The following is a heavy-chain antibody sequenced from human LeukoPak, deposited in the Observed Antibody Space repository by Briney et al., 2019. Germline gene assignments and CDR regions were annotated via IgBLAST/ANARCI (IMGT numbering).Heavy chain of an antibody. J-gene: IGHJ4*02. V-gene: IGHV3-48*03. Sequence: PGGSLRLSCAASGFPFSNYEMNWVRQAPRKGLEWVSYISSSGSTIHYADSVKGRFTISRDNAKNSLYLQMNSLRAEDTAVYYCARDDYGSGTYYRYFDFWGQGTLVTVSS. CDR1: GFPFSNYE. CDR2: ISSSGSTI. CDR3: ARDDYGSGTYYRYFDF. D-gene: IGHD3-10*01.